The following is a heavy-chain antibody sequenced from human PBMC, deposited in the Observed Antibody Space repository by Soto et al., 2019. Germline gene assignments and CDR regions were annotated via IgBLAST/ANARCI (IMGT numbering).Heavy chain of an antibody. D-gene: IGHD5-12*01. Sequence: PSETLSLTCTVSGGSISSYYWSWIRQPPGKGLEWIGYIYYSGSTNYNPSLKSRVTISVDTSKNQFSLKLSSVTAADTAVYYCARAGGYTGYDSRYWGQGTLVTVSS. CDR2: IYYSGST. V-gene: IGHV4-59*01. CDR3: ARAGGYTGYDSRY. CDR1: GGSISSYY. J-gene: IGHJ4*02.